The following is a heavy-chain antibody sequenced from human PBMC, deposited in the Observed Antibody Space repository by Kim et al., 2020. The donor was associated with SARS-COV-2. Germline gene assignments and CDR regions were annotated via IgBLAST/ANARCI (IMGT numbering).Heavy chain of an antibody. CDR3: ASYYDGSGSYRDY. V-gene: IGHV4-34*01. Sequence: YNPSLKSRVTISVDTSKNQFALKLSAVTAADTAGYYCASYYDGSGSYRDYWGQGTLVTVSS. D-gene: IGHD3-10*01. J-gene: IGHJ4*02.